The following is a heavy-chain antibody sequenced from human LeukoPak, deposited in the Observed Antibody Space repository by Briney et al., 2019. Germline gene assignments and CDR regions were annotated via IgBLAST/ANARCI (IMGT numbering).Heavy chain of an antibody. CDR1: GGSFSGYY. V-gene: IGHV4-34*01. CDR2: INHSGST. Sequence: PSETLSLTCAVYGGSFSGYYWSWIRQPPGKGLKWIGEINHSGSTNYNPSLKSRVTISADTSKNQFSLKLSSVTAADTAEYYCARAGYSSWPRCYYYYGMDVWGQGTTVTVSS. D-gene: IGHD6-13*01. J-gene: IGHJ6*02. CDR3: ARAGYSSWPRCYYYYGMDV.